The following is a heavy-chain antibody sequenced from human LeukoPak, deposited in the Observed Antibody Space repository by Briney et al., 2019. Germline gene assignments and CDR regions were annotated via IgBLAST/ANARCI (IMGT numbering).Heavy chain of an antibody. Sequence: GGSLRLSCAASEFIFSSYSMNWVRQTPGKGLEWVSYISSSSSTIYYADSVKGRFTISRDNSKNSLYLQMNSLRAEDTAVYYCARALIGYYFDYWGQGTLVTVSS. CDR3: ARALIGYYFDY. CDR1: EFIFSSYS. D-gene: IGHD2-8*01. J-gene: IGHJ4*02. CDR2: ISSSSSTI. V-gene: IGHV3-48*04.